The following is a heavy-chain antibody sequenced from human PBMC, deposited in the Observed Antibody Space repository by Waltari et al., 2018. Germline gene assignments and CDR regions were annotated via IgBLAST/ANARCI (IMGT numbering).Heavy chain of an antibody. CDR2: IRYDGSNK. J-gene: IGHJ4*01. CDR1: GFTLSSYG. V-gene: IGHV3-30*02. Sequence: QVQLVESGGGVVQPGGSLRLPCAASGFTLSSYGMHWVRQAPGKGLEVVAFIRYDGSNKYYADSVTGRSIISMDNSNNTLYLQMNSLRAEDTAVYYCAKTPRLQPDYWGHGTLVIVSS. CDR3: AKTPRLQPDY.